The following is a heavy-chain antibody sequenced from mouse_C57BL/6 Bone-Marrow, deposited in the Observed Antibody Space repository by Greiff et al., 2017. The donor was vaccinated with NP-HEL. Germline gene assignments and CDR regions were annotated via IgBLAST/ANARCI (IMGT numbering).Heavy chain of an antibody. CDR1: GYTFTSYG. CDR3: ARLGRAWFAY. Sequence: VKLQQSGAELARPGASVKLSCKASGYTFTSYGISWVKQRTGQGLEWIGEIYPSSGNTYYNEKFKGKATLTADKSSSTAYMELRSLTSEDSAVYFCARLGRAWFAYWGQGSLVTVSA. D-gene: IGHD4-1*01. V-gene: IGHV1-81*01. CDR2: IYPSSGNT. J-gene: IGHJ3*01.